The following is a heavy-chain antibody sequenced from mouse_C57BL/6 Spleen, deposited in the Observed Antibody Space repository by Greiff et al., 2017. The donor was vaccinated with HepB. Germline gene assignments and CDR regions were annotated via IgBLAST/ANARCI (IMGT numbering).Heavy chain of an antibody. V-gene: IGHV2-2*01. CDR1: GFSLTSYG. D-gene: IGHD3-3*01. CDR2: IWSGGST. CDR3: ARNTGTRYFDY. J-gene: IGHJ2*01. Sequence: QVQLQQSGPGLVQPSQSLSITCTVSGFSLTSYGVHWVRQSPGKGLEWLGVIWSGGSTDYNAAFISRLSISKDNSKSQVFFKMYSLQADDTAIYYCARNTGTRYFDYWGQGTTLTVSS.